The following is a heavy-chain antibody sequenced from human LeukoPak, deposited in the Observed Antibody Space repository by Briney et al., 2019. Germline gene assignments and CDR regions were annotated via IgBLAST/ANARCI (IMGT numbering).Heavy chain of an antibody. CDR2: IKSKNVGGTT. Sequence: GGSLRLSCAASGFTFNNAWMNWVRQAPGKGVEWVGRIKSKNVGGTTDYAAPVKGRFNISRDDSKKKVYGQMNRVKNEDTAVYYCTSHAAFDPWGQGTLVTVSS. CDR3: TSHAAFDP. CDR1: GFTFNNAW. J-gene: IGHJ5*02. V-gene: IGHV3-15*01.